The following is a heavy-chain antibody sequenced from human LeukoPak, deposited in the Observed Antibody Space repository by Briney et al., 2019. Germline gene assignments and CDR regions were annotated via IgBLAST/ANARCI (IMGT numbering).Heavy chain of an antibody. CDR1: GGSFSGYY. J-gene: IGHJ5*02. Sequence: SETLSLTCAVYGGSFSGYYWRWLRQPPGKGLEGIGVINHSGSSNYNPSLNSRVTISVDTSKNQFSLKLSTVTAADPAVYCCVKGPNYFCSSYGHGFDPWGQGTLVTVSS. CDR3: VKGPNYFCSSYGHGFDP. D-gene: IGHD3-3*01. V-gene: IGHV4-34*01. CDR2: INHSGSS.